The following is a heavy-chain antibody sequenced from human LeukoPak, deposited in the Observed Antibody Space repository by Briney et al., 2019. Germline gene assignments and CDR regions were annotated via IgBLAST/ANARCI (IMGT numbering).Heavy chain of an antibody. J-gene: IGHJ4*02. CDR1: GFTVSSNY. D-gene: IGHD3-9*01. V-gene: IGHV3-66*01. CDR2: IYSGGST. Sequence: PGGSLRLSCAASGFTVSSNYMSWVRQAPGKGLEWVSVIYSGGSTYYADSVKGRFTISRDNSKNTLYLQMNSLRAEDTAVYYCARDGDILTGYTLTGYWGQGTLVTVSS. CDR3: ARDGDILTGYTLTGY.